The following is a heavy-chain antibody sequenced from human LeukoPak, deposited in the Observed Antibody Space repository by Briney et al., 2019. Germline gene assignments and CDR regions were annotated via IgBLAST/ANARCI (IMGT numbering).Heavy chain of an antibody. Sequence: SETLSLTCAVYGGSFSGYYWSWIRQPPGKGLEWIGEINHSGSTNYNPSLKSRVTISVDTSKNQFSLKLSSVTAADTAVYYCARPGYCSGDTCYVAFDIWGQGTMVTVSS. CDR2: INHSGST. CDR3: ARPGYCSGDTCYVAFDI. CDR1: GGSFSGYY. V-gene: IGHV4-34*01. J-gene: IGHJ3*02. D-gene: IGHD2-15*01.